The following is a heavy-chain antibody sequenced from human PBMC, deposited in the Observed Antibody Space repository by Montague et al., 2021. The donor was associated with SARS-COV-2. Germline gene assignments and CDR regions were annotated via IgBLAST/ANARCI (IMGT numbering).Heavy chain of an antibody. V-gene: IGHV4-39*01. Sequence: SETLSLTCTVSSGSVNSGSYSWVWIRQPPGKGLDWIGSIHYSGSTSYTPTLKSRVTISIDTSKNQFSLRVNSASAAASAVYFCARRPGASYYVFCRGGFDTGGRETMVAV. CDR2: IHYSGST. CDR1: SGSVNSGSYS. D-gene: IGHD3-3*01. CDR3: ARRPGASYYVFCRGGFDT. J-gene: IGHJ3*02.